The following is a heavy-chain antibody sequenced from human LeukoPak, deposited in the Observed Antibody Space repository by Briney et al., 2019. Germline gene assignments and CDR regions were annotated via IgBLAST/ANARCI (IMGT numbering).Heavy chain of an antibody. CDR1: GGTFSSYA. D-gene: IGHD5-12*01. V-gene: IGHV1-69*13. CDR2: IIPIFGTA. CDR3: ARERGYSGYDPRGEYYYYYMDV. Sequence: VKVSCKASGGTFSSYAISWVRQAPGQGLEWMGGIIPIFGTANYAQEFQGRVTITADESTNTAYMELSSLRSEDTAVYYCARERGYSGYDPRGEYYYYYMDVWGKGTTVTVSS. J-gene: IGHJ6*03.